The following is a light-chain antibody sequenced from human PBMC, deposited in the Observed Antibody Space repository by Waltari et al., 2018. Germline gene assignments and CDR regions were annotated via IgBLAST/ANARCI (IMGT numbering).Light chain of an antibody. J-gene: IGLJ3*02. CDR1: SSNIGDNY. CDR3: ATWEDSLSGWV. CDR2: RNN. Sequence: QSVLTQLPSASGTPGQGVTISCSGSSSNIGDNYVYWYQQFPGTSPKLLIHRNNQRPSGVPDRFSGSKSGTSAFLVISGLRSEDEADYHCATWEDSLSGWVFGGGTKVTVL. V-gene: IGLV1-47*01.